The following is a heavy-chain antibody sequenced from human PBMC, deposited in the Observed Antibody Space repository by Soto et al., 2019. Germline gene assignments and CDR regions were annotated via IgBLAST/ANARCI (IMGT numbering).Heavy chain of an antibody. CDR2: ISCSTGYI. Sequence: EVQLVESGGGLVKPGGSLRLSCAASGFTFSSYSMNWVRQAPGKGLEWVSPISCSTGYIYYADSVKGRFTISRDNAKNSLYLKMNSLRAEDTAVYYCARVVDYCDLYYYYGMDVGGQGTTVTVSS. CDR1: GFTFSSYS. D-gene: IGHD3-22*01. V-gene: IGHV3-21*01. J-gene: IGHJ6*02. CDR3: ARVVDYCDLYYYYGMDV.